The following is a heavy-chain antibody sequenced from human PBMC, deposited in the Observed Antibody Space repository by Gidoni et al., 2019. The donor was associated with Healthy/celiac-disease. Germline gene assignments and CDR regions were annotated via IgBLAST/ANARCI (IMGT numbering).Heavy chain of an antibody. V-gene: IGHV3-23*01. Sequence: EVQLLESGGGLVQPGGSLRLSCAASGFTFSGYAMSWVRQAPGKGLEWVSAMSGSGGSTYYADSVKGRFTISRDNSKNTLYLQMNSLRAEDTAVYYCAKGGEARVGTYFDYWGQGTLVTVSS. J-gene: IGHJ4*02. D-gene: IGHD1-26*01. CDR3: AKGGEARVGTYFDY. CDR1: GFTFSGYA. CDR2: MSGSGGST.